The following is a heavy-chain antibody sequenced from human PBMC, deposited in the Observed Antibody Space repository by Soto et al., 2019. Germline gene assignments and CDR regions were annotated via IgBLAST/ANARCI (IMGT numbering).Heavy chain of an antibody. CDR2: IYWDDDK. J-gene: IGHJ4*02. Sequence: QITLKESGPTLVKPTQTLTLTCTFSGFSLSTGGVGVGWIRQPPGKALEWLALIYWDDDKRYSPSLKSRLTITKDTSKNQVVLTMTTMDPVDTATYYCAHSHYYDTNYWGQGTLVTVSS. CDR3: AHSHYYDTNY. D-gene: IGHD3-22*01. V-gene: IGHV2-5*02. CDR1: GFSLSTGGVG.